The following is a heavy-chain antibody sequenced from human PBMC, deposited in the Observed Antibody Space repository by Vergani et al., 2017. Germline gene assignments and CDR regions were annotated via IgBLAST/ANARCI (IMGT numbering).Heavy chain of an antibody. CDR3: ARCGHDSNYPLDY. CDR2: ISAYNGNT. J-gene: IGHJ4*02. D-gene: IGHD4-11*01. Sequence: QVQLVQSGAEVKKPGASVKVSCKASGYTFTSYGISWVRQAPGQGLEWMGWISAYNGNTNYAQKLQGRVTITRDTSVSTAYMELSSLRSEDTAVYYCARCGHDSNYPLDYWGQGTLVTVSS. CDR1: GYTFTSYG. V-gene: IGHV1-18*01.